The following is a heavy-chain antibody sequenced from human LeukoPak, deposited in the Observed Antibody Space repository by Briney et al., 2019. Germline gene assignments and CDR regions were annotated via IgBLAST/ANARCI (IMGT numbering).Heavy chain of an antibody. D-gene: IGHD2-21*01. CDR1: GGSISSSNYY. CDR3: HHYHNWFDP. J-gene: IGHJ5*02. CDR2: IYYSGST. V-gene: IGHV4-39*07. Sequence: PSETLSLTCTVSGGSISSSNYYWGWIRQPPGKGLEWIGSIYYSGSTYYNPSLKSRVAISADTSKNQFSLKLTSDCARDTPRSSPHHYHNWFDPWGQGTLVTVSS.